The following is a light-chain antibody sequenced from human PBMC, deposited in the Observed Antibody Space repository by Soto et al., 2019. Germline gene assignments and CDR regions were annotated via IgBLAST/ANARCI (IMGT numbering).Light chain of an antibody. J-gene: IGLJ1*01. CDR1: NIGRKS. CDR3: HVWDSSSDHHV. V-gene: IGLV3-21*04. Sequence: SYELTQPPSESVAPGETASITCGGNNIGRKSVHWYQQKPGQAPVQVIYYDNDRPSGIPERFSGSNSGNTATLTISRVEAGDGADYYCHVWDSSSDHHVFGTGTKLTVL. CDR2: YDN.